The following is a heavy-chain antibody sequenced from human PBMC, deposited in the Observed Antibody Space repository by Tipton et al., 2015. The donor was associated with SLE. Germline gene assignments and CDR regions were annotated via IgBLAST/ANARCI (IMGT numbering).Heavy chain of an antibody. CDR2: IYYSGST. J-gene: IGHJ4*02. Sequence: TLSLTCNVSGGSIRSYYWSWIRQPPGKGLEWIGYIYYSGSTNYNPSLKSRVTISVDTSKNQFSLKLSSVTAADTAVYYCASGITMMGHDYWGQGTLVTVSS. V-gene: IGHV4-59*08. CDR1: GGSIRSYY. CDR3: ASGITMMGHDY. D-gene: IGHD3-22*01.